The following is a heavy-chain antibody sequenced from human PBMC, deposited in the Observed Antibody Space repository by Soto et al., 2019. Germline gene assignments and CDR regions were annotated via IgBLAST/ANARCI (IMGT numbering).Heavy chain of an antibody. D-gene: IGHD1-26*01. CDR1: GFTFSDYY. J-gene: IGHJ6*02. CDR3: ARVSGRGKEVYYYGMDV. V-gene: IGHV3-11*01. CDR2: ISSSGSTI. Sequence: QVQLVESGGGLVKPGGSLRLSCAASGFTFSDYYMSWIRQAPGKGLEWVSYISSSGSTIYYADSVKGRFTISRDNAKNXQYLQMNSLRAEDTAVYYCARVSGRGKEVYYYGMDVWGQGTTVTVSS.